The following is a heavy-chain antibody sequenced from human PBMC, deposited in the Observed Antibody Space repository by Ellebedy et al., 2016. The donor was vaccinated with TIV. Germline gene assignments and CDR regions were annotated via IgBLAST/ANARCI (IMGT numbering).Heavy chain of an antibody. Sequence: SETLSLTXTVSGDSIISSTYDWGWIRQPPGKGLEWIGIISISGTTSYNPSLMSPVTILIDTSKNQFSLQLTSVTAADTAIYYCARLPATGRNPIRGYFDSWGQGTLVTVSS. J-gene: IGHJ4*02. D-gene: IGHD3-10*01. V-gene: IGHV4-39*07. CDR2: ISISGTT. CDR1: GDSIISSTYD. CDR3: ARLPATGRNPIRGYFDS.